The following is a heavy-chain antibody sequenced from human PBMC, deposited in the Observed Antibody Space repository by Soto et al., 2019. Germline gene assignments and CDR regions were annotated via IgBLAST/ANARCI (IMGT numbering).Heavy chain of an antibody. D-gene: IGHD2-15*01. V-gene: IGHV1-69*06. CDR2: ISPIYNAA. J-gene: IGHJ3*02. Sequence: QVELKQSGADVKRPGSSVRVSCEASGGNFGDYVVSWLRQAPGQGPEGMGGISPIYNAANYARNFRGRLTITADKSTNKVYMELVSLRSEDTAIYYCARYWSAGTFYGAFDMWGQGTKV. CDR1: GGNFGDYV. CDR3: ARYWSAGTFYGAFDM.